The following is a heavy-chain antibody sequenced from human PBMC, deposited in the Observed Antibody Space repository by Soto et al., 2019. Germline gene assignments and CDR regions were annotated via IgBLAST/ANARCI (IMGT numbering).Heavy chain of an antibody. CDR1: GGTFSSYA. J-gene: IGHJ6*01. Sequence: SVKVSCKASGGTFSSYAISWVRQAPGQGLEWMGRIIPIFGTANYAQKFQGRVTITADESTSTAYMELSSLRSEDTAVYYCALRYSSSWGYYYYYGMGVWGQGTTVTDSS. V-gene: IGHV1-69*13. CDR2: IIPIFGTA. D-gene: IGHD6-13*01. CDR3: ALRYSSSWGYYYYYGMGV.